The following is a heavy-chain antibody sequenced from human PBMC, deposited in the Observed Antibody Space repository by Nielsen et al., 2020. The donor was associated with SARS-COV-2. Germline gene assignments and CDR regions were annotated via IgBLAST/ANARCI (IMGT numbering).Heavy chain of an antibody. CDR1: GFTFNIYA. D-gene: IGHD3-16*01. CDR3: ARGGLRLGESFMA. J-gene: IGHJ5*02. Sequence: GESLKISCAASGFTFNIYAMAWVRRAPGRGLEWVSGTSASGASTYYADSVKGRFSISRDNSRNTLYLQMNSLTADDTAVYYCARGGLRLGESFMAWGQGTLVSVSA. V-gene: IGHV3-23*01. CDR2: TSASGAST.